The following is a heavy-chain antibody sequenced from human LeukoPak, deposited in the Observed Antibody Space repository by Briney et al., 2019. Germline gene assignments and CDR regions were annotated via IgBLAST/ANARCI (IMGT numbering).Heavy chain of an antibody. CDR3: ARGYSGDDGFFY. D-gene: IGHD5-12*01. V-gene: IGHV3-23*01. CDR1: GFTFSSYA. CDR2: ISGSGGST. Sequence: QTGGSLRLSCAASGFTFSSYAMSWVRQAPGKGLEWVSAISGSGGSTYYADSVKGRFTISRDNSKNTVSLQINNLRAEDTVVYYCARGYSGDDGFFYWGQGTLVTVSS. J-gene: IGHJ4*02.